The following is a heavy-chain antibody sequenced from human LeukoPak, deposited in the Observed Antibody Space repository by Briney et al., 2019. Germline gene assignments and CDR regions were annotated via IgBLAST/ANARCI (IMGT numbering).Heavy chain of an antibody. Sequence: PGGSLRLSCAASELTLSSNYMSWVRQAPGKGLEWVANIKQDGSEKYYVDSVKGRFTISRDNAKNSLYLQMNSLRAEDTAVYYCARDYLTMVRGVTYYYYYYMDVWGKGTTVTVSS. J-gene: IGHJ6*03. CDR3: ARDYLTMVRGVTYYYYYYMDV. CDR1: ELTLSSNY. D-gene: IGHD3-10*01. V-gene: IGHV3-7*01. CDR2: IKQDGSEK.